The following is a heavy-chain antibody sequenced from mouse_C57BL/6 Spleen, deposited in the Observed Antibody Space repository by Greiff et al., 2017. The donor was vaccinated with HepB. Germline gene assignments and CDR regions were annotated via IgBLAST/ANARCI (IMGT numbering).Heavy chain of an antibody. CDR3: AKSNYGSSSPMDY. CDR2: IWRGGST. D-gene: IGHD1-1*01. CDR1: GFSLTSYG. J-gene: IGHJ4*01. Sequence: VKLQESGPGLVQPSQSLSITCTVSGFSLTSYGVHWVRQSPGKGLEWLGVIWRGGSTDYNAAFMSRLSITKDNSKSQVFFKMNSLQADDTAIYYCAKSNYGSSSPMDYWGQGTSVTVSS. V-gene: IGHV2-5*01.